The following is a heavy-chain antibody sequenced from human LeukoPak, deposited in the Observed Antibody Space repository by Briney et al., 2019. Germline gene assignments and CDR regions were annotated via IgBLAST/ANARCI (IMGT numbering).Heavy chain of an antibody. Sequence: ASETLSLTCTVSGGSISSYYWSWIRQPPGKGLEWIGYIYYSGSTNYNPSLKSRVTIPVDTSKNQFSLKLSSVTAADTAVYYCARGAVDTAMVHDYWGQGTLVTVSS. CDR2: IYYSGST. D-gene: IGHD5-18*01. V-gene: IGHV4-59*01. J-gene: IGHJ4*02. CDR1: GGSISSYY. CDR3: ARGAVDTAMVHDY.